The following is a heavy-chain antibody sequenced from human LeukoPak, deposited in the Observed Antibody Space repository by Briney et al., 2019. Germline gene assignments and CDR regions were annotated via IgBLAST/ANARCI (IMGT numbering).Heavy chain of an antibody. CDR3: ARETYYYGSGSYGYFDL. CDR1: GYTFTSYD. V-gene: IGHV1-8*01. D-gene: IGHD3-10*01. Sequence: ASVKVSCKASGYTFTSYDINWVGQATGQGLEWMGWMNPNSGNTGYAQKFQGRVTMTRNTSISTAYMELSSLRSEDTAVYYCARETYYYGSGSYGYFDLWGRGTLVTVSS. J-gene: IGHJ2*01. CDR2: MNPNSGNT.